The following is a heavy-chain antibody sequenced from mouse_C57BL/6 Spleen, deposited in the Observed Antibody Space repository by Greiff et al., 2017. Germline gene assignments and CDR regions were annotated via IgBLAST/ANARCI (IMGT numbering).Heavy chain of an antibody. CDR2: IGPGSGGT. CDR1: GYTFTDYY. V-gene: IGHV1-77*01. CDR3: ETPIYYYGSSSGYFDY. D-gene: IGHD1-1*01. J-gene: IGHJ2*01. Sequence: VQLQQSGAELVQPGASVKISCKASGYTFTDYYINWVKQRPGQGLGWIGKIGPGSGGTYYNEKFKGKATLTADKSSSTADMQISRLISEDSAVYVCETPIYYYGSSSGYFDYWGQGTTLTVSS.